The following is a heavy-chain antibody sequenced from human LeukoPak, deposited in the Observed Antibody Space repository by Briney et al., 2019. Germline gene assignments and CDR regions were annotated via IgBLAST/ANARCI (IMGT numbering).Heavy chain of an antibody. CDR1: GGSISSYY. Sequence: SETLSLTCTVSGGSISSYYWNWIRQPPGKGLEWIGEINARGDTNYNPSLKSRVTISVDTSKKQFSLRLTSMIAADTALYYCARGQVPAARGYNWFDPWGQGTLVTVSS. D-gene: IGHD2-2*01. CDR2: INARGDT. CDR3: ARGQVPAARGYNWFDP. V-gene: IGHV4-34*01. J-gene: IGHJ5*02.